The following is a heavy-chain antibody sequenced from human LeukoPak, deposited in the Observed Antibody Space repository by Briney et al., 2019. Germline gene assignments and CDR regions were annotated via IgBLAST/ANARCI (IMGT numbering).Heavy chain of an antibody. J-gene: IGHJ3*02. CDR2: ISWNSGSI. Sequence: PGGSLRLSCAASGFTFDDYAMHWVRQAPGKGLEWVSGISWNSGSIGYADSVKGRFTISRDNAKNSLYLQMNSLRAEDMALYYCAKVMGFSDAFDIWGQGTMVTVSS. CDR1: GFTFDDYA. CDR3: AKVMGFSDAFDI. V-gene: IGHV3-9*03. D-gene: IGHD3-16*01.